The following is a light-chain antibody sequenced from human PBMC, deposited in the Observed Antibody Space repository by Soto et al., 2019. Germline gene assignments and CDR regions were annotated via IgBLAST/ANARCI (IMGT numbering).Light chain of an antibody. CDR3: QQRSNWPPGLT. CDR1: QSVSSY. V-gene: IGKV3-11*01. J-gene: IGKJ4*01. Sequence: EIVLTQSPATLSLSPAERATLSCRASQSVSSYLAWYQQKPGQAPRLLIYDASNRATGIPARFSGSGSGTDFTLNISSLEPEDFAVYYCQQRSNWPPGLTVGGGTKVEIK. CDR2: DAS.